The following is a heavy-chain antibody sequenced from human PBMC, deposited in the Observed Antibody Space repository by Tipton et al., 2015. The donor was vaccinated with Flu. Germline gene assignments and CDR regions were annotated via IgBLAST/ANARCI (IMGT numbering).Heavy chain of an antibody. V-gene: IGHV3-7*01. CDR3: ARPLLGYCSSTSCYIVALGGGFDY. Sequence: SLRLSCAASGFTFSSYWMSWVRQAPGKGLEWVANIKQDGSERYYVDSVKGRFTISRDNAKNSLYLQMNSLRAEDTAVYYCARPLLGYCSSTSCYIVALGGGFDYWGQGTLVTVSS. CDR2: IKQDGSER. CDR1: GFTFSSYW. D-gene: IGHD2-2*02. J-gene: IGHJ4*02.